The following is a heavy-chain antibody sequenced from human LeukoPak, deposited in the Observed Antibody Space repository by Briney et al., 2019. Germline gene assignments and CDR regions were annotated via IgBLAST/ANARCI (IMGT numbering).Heavy chain of an antibody. CDR2: ISYDGSNK. CDR1: GFTFSSYA. Sequence: GRSLRLSCAASGFTFSSYAMHWVRQAPGKGLEWVAVISYDGSNKYYADSVKGRFTISRDNSKNTLYLQMNSLRAGDTAVYYCARVGEGGKGFDNWGQGTLVTVSS. V-gene: IGHV3-30*04. J-gene: IGHJ4*02. CDR3: ARVGEGGKGFDN. D-gene: IGHD4-23*01.